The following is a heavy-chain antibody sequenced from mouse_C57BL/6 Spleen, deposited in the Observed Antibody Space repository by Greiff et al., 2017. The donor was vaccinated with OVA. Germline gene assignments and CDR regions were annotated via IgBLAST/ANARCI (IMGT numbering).Heavy chain of an antibody. CDR3: ARDYYGSSPFDD. J-gene: IGHJ2*01. Sequence: VMLVESGAELARPGASVKLSCKASGYTFTSYGISWVKQRTGQGLEWIGEIYPRSGNTYYNEKFKGKATLAADKSSSTAYMELRSLTSEDSAVYFCARDYYGSSPFDDWGKGTTLTVSS. V-gene: IGHV1-81*01. D-gene: IGHD1-1*01. CDR2: IYPRSGNT. CDR1: GYTFTSYG.